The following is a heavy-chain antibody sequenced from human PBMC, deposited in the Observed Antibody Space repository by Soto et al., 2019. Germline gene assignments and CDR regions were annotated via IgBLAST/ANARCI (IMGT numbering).Heavy chain of an antibody. Sequence: ASVKVSCKASGYTFISYDINWVRQATGQGLEWMGWMNPNSGNTGYAQKFQGRVAMIRNTSISTAYTELSSLRSEDTAVYYCARERSSSSLDYWGQGTLVTVSS. J-gene: IGHJ4*02. CDR3: ARERSSSSLDY. CDR1: GYTFISYD. D-gene: IGHD6-6*01. CDR2: MNPNSGNT. V-gene: IGHV1-8*01.